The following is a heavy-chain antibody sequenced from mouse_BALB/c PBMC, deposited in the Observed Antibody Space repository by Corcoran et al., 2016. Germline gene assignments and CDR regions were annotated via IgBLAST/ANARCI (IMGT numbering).Heavy chain of an antibody. CDR1: GYTFTNYG. D-gene: IGHD1-1*01. V-gene: IGHV9-3-1*01. CDR3: ARTYYYGSSYGFAY. Sequence: QIQLVQSGPELKKPGETVKISCKASGYTFTNYGMNWVKQAPGKGLKWMGWINTYTGEPTYADDFKGRFAFSLETSASTAYLQINNLKNEDTATYFCARTYYYGSSYGFAYWGQGTLVTVSA. J-gene: IGHJ3*01. CDR2: INTYTGEP.